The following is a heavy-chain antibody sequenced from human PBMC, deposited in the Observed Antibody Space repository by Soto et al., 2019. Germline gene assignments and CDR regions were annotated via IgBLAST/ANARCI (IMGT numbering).Heavy chain of an antibody. CDR1: GGSISSGDYY. J-gene: IGHJ4*02. Sequence: PSETLSLTCTVSGGSISSGDYYWSWIRQPPGKGLEWIGYIYYSGSTYYNPSLKSRVTISVDTSKNQFSLKLSSVTAADTAVYYCAREGGGAYYFDYWGQGTLVTVSS. V-gene: IGHV4-30-4*01. CDR3: AREGGGAYYFDY. CDR2: IYYSGST. D-gene: IGHD2-15*01.